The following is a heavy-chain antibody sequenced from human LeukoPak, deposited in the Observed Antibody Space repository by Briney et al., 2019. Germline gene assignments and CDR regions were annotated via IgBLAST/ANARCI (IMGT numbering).Heavy chain of an antibody. CDR2: IRSKANSYAT. V-gene: IGHV3-73*01. CDR3: TREVIGASDY. Sequence: GGSLRLSCAASGLTFSGSAMHWVRQASGKGLEWVGRIRSKANSYATEYAASVKGRFTISRDDSKKTAYLQMNSLKTGDTAVYYCTREVIGASDYWGQGTLVTVSS. CDR1: GLTFSGSA. J-gene: IGHJ4*02. D-gene: IGHD2-21*01.